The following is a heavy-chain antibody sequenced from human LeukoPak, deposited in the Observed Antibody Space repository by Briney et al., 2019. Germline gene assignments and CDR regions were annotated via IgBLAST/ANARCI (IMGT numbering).Heavy chain of an antibody. CDR2: ILYDGTNK. D-gene: IGHD6-13*01. CDR1: GFTFSNYS. CDR3: AGDKSPYSTNWYFFDW. Sequence: GGSLRLSCAASGFTFSNYSLHWVRQAPGKGLEWLADILYDGTNKYSADSVKGRFTISRDNSKSTLYLQMNSLRHEDTAVYYCAGDKSPYSTNWYFFDWWGQGTLVTVSS. V-gene: IGHV3-30-3*01. J-gene: IGHJ4*02.